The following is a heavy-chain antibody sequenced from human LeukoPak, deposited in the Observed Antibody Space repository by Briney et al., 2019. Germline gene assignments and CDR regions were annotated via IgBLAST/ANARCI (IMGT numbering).Heavy chain of an antibody. J-gene: IGHJ4*02. CDR2: IYHGGIT. D-gene: IGHD3-10*01. V-gene: IGHV4-38-2*02. CDR3: ARDAAPSGSYTYYLDY. CDR1: GYSISRGYY. Sequence: SETLSLTCVVSGYSISRGYYWGWIRQPPGKGLEWIGSIYHGGITYYNPSLKSRVTISLDTSKNQIFLNVSSVTAADTAVYYCARDAAPSGSYTYYLDYWGQGRLVTVSS.